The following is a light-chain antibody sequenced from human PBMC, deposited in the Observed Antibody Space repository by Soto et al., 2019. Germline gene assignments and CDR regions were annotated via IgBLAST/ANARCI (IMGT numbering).Light chain of an antibody. CDR3: QQYTSSPT. V-gene: IGKV3-20*01. CDR2: DAS. J-gene: IGKJ3*01. Sequence: EIVLTQSPGTLSLSPGERATLSCRASQSVSSSYLAWYQQKPGQAPRLLIYDASTRPTGIPDRFSGSGSGTDFTLTISKLEPEDFAVYYCQQYTSSPTFGPGTKVDIK. CDR1: QSVSSSY.